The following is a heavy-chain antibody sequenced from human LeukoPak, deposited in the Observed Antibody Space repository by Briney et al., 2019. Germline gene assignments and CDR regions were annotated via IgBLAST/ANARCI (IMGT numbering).Heavy chain of an antibody. J-gene: IGHJ4*02. CDR1: GGSISSYY. CDR2: IYYSGST. V-gene: IGHV4-59*01. Sequence: SETLSLTCTVSGGSISSYYWSWIRQPPGKGLEWIGYIYYSGSTNYNPSLKSRVTISVDTSKNQFSLKLSSVTAADTAVYYCARVEADYYDSSGYYTYYFDYWGQGTLVTVSS. CDR3: ARVEADYYDSSGYYTYYFDY. D-gene: IGHD3-22*01.